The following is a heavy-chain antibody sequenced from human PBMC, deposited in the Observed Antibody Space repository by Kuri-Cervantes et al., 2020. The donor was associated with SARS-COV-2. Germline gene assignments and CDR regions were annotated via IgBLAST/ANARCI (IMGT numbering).Heavy chain of an antibody. Sequence: ETLSLTCAVSGYSISSGYYWGWIRQPPGKGLEWVSVIYSGGSSTYYADSVKGRFTISRDNSKNTLYLQMNSLRAEDTAVYYCARVVSSSWYSHWGQGTLVTVSS. CDR3: ARVVSSSWYSH. CDR1: GYSISSGYY. J-gene: IGHJ4*02. V-gene: IGHV3-23*03. CDR2: IYSGGSST. D-gene: IGHD6-13*01.